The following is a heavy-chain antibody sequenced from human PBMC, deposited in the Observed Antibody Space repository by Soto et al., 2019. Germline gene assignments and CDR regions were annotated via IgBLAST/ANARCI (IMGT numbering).Heavy chain of an antibody. D-gene: IGHD3-9*01. CDR2: ISAYNGNT. CDR1: GYTFTSYG. J-gene: IGHJ4*02. CDR3: ARPKTYYDILTLDY. Sequence: ASVKVSCKASGYTFTSYGISWVRQAPGQGLEWMGWISAYNGNTNYAQKLQGRVTMTTDTSTSTAYMELRSLRSDVTVVYYCARPKTYYDILTLDYWGQGTLVTVSS. V-gene: IGHV1-18*01.